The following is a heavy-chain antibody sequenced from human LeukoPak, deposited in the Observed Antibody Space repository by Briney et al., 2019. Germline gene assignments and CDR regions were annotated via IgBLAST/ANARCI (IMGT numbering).Heavy chain of an antibody. J-gene: IGHJ6*03. D-gene: IGHD3-22*01. CDR1: GYTFTSYD. V-gene: IGHV1-8*01. Sequence: AASVKVSCKASGYTFTSYDINWVRQATGQGLEWMGWMNPNSGNTGYAQKFQGRVTMTRNTSISTAYMELSSLRSEDTAVYYCARDRYYYDSSGYYFQSNYYYYMDVWGKGTTVTVPS. CDR3: ARDRYYYDSSGYYFQSNYYYYMDV. CDR2: MNPNSGNT.